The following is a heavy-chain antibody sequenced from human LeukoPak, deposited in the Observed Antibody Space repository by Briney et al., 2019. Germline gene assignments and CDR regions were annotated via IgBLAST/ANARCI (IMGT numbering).Heavy chain of an antibody. Sequence: SETLSLTCAVYGGSFSGYYWSWIRQPPGKGLEWIGEINHSGSTNYNPSLKSRVTISVDTSKNRFSLKLSSVTAADTAVYYCARGSDTAMVSLYYFDYWGQGTLVTVSS. D-gene: IGHD5-18*01. CDR3: ARGSDTAMVSLYYFDY. CDR1: GGSFSGYY. V-gene: IGHV4-34*01. CDR2: INHSGST. J-gene: IGHJ4*02.